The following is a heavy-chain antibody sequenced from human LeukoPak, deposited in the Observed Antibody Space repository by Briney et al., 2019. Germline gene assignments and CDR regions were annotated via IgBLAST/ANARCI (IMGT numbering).Heavy chain of an antibody. CDR3: ARDSSPSSWYRVNWFDP. V-gene: IGHV4-38-2*02. CDR1: GYSISSGYY. CDR2: IYHSGST. J-gene: IGHJ5*02. D-gene: IGHD6-13*01. Sequence: PSETLSLTCTVSGYSISSGYYWGWIRQPPGKGLEWIGSIYHSGSTYYNPSLKSRVTISVDTSKNQFSLKLSSVTAADTAVYYCARDSSPSSWYRVNWFDPWGQGTLVTVSS.